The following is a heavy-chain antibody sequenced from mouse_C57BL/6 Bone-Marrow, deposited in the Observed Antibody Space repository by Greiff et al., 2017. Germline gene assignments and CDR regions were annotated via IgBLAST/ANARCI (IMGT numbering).Heavy chain of an antibody. CDR3: ANLLCAY. V-gene: IGHV5-4*03. Sequence: EVNVVESGGGLVKPGGSLKLSCAASGFTFSSYAMSWVRQTPEKRLEWVATISDGGSYTYYPDNVKGRFTISRDNAKNNLYLQMSHLKSEDTAMYYCANLLCAYWGQGTLVTVSA. CDR1: GFTFSSYA. J-gene: IGHJ3*01. CDR2: ISDGGSYT.